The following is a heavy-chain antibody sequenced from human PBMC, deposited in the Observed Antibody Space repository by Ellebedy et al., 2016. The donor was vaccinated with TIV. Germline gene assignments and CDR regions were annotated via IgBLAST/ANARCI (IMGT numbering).Heavy chain of an antibody. D-gene: IGHD4-23*01. CDR2: ISSSGSTI. J-gene: IGHJ6*02. CDR1: GFTFSDYY. CDR3: ARDGGNTRIYYYGMDV. Sequence: GGSLRLXCAASGFTFSDYYMSWIRQAPGKGLEWVSYISSSGSTIYYADSVKGRFTISRDNAKNSLYLQMNSLRAEDTAVYYCARDGGNTRIYYYGMDVWGQGTTVTVSS. V-gene: IGHV3-11*01.